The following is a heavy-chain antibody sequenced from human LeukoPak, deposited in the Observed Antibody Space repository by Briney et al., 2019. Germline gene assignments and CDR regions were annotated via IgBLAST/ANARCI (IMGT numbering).Heavy chain of an antibody. V-gene: IGHV3-30*04. Sequence: PGGSLRLSCAASGFTFSSYAMHWVRQAPGKGLEWVAVISYDGSNKYYADSVKGRFTISRDNSKNTLYLQMNSLRAEDTAVYYCARDPTIVLMVYAILEVIGYFDYWGQGTLVTVSS. CDR2: ISYDGSNK. D-gene: IGHD2-8*01. CDR3: ARDPTIVLMVYAILEVIGYFDY. CDR1: GFTFSSYA. J-gene: IGHJ4*02.